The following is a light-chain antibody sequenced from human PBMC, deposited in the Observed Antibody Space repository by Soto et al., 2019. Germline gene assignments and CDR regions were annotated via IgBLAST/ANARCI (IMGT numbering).Light chain of an antibody. V-gene: IGKV3-11*01. CDR1: QSVSSY. Sequence: IVLTQSPATLSLSPGERATLSCRASQSVSSYLAWYQQKTGQAPRLLIYDASNRATGIPARFSGSGSGTDFTLTISSREPEDFAVYYCQQRSTWTFGQGTKVEIK. CDR3: QQRSTWT. J-gene: IGKJ1*01. CDR2: DAS.